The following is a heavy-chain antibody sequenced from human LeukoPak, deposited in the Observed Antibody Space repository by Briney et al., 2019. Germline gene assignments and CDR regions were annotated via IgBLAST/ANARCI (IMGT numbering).Heavy chain of an antibody. CDR3: ARGDSSGYYYY. CDR1: GYTFTSYY. D-gene: IGHD3-22*01. V-gene: IGHV1-46*01. J-gene: IGHJ4*02. CDR2: LNPSGGRT. Sequence: ASVKLSCKASGYTFTSYYIHWVRQAPGQGFEWMGMLNPSGGRTAYAQRFQGRVTMTRDTSTSTVYMELSSLRSEDTAVYYCARGDSSGYYYYWGQGTLVTVSS.